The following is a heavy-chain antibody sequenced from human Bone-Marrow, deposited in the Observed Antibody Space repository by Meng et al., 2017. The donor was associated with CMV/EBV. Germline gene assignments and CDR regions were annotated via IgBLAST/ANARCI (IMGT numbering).Heavy chain of an antibody. Sequence: ASGFTFSSYSMNWVRQAPGKGLEWVSSISSSSSYIYYADSVKGRFTISRDNAKNSLYLQMNSLRAEDTAVYYCAREGWYSSGWYDYWGQGTLVTVSS. D-gene: IGHD6-19*01. CDR2: ISSSSSYI. J-gene: IGHJ4*02. CDR1: GFTFSSYS. CDR3: AREGWYSSGWYDY. V-gene: IGHV3-21*01.